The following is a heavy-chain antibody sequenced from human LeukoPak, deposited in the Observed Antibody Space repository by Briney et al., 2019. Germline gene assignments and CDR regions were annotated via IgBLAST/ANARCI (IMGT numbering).Heavy chain of an antibody. CDR3: ARGGSDYENDY. CDR1: GFTFSNYG. V-gene: IGHV3-30*02. D-gene: IGHD5-12*01. J-gene: IGHJ4*02. Sequence: GGSLRLSCAASGFTFSNYGMHWVRQAPGKGLKWVAFIRYDAITQYYSDSVKGRFTISRDNSKNTLYLQMNSLRAEDTAVYYCARGGSDYENDYWGQGTLVTVSS. CDR2: IRYDAITQ.